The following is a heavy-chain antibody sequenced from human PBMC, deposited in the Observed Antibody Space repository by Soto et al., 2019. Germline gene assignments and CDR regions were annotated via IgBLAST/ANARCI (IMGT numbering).Heavy chain of an antibody. J-gene: IGHJ4*02. CDR2: IHHSGST. Sequence: SETLSLTCAVSGGSITSSEWWTWVRQPPGKGLEWIGEIHHSGSTNYNPSLKSRVTISVDKSRNLFSLKLSSVTAADTAVYYCASRAAAGPYWGQGTLVTVSS. D-gene: IGHD6-13*01. V-gene: IGHV4-4*02. CDR3: ASRAAAGPY. CDR1: GGSITSSEW.